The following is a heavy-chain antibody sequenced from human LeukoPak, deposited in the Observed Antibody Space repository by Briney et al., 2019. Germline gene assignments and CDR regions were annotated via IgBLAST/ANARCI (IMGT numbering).Heavy chain of an antibody. CDR1: GFTFSSYA. D-gene: IGHD3-22*01. J-gene: IGHJ3*02. V-gene: IGHV3-23*01. Sequence: PGGSLRLSCAASGFTFSSYAMSSVRQAPGKRLEWVSAISGSGGSTYYADSVKGRFTISRDNSKNTLYLQMNSLRAEDTAVYYCAKDGEPDYYDSSGYMSAFDIWGQGTMVTVSS. CDR2: ISGSGGST. CDR3: AKDGEPDYYDSSGYMSAFDI.